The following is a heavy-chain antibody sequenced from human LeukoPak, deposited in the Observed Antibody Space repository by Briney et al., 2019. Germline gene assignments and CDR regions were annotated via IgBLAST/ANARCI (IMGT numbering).Heavy chain of an antibody. CDR1: GFTFSSYS. CDR3: ARVTLSRFDY. V-gene: IGHV3-21*01. CDR2: ISSSSSYI. Sequence: GGSLRLSCAASGFTFSSYSMNWVRQAPGKGLEWVSSISSSSSYIYYADSMKGRFTISRDNAKNLLYLQMNSLRAEDTAVYCCARVTLSRFDYWGQGTLVTVSS. J-gene: IGHJ4*02.